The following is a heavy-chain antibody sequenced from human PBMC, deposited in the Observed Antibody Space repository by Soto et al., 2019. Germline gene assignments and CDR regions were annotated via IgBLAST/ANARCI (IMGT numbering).Heavy chain of an antibody. J-gene: IGHJ4*02. Sequence: VKLYLTPSALTFTRAAVHWGRQASGKRLEWIGWIVVGSGNTNYAQKFQERVTITRDKSTSSAYMELSSLRAEDTAVYYCAADLSHLANWRQGHLVTVS. CDR1: ALTFTRAA. V-gene: IGHV1-58*01. CDR2: IVVGSGNT. CDR3: AADLSHLAN.